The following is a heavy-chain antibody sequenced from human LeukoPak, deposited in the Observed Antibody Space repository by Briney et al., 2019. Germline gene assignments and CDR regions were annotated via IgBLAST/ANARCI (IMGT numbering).Heavy chain of an antibody. J-gene: IGHJ4*02. CDR2: ITGSGGGT. Sequence: GGSLRLSCAASGFTFSNYVMSWVRQAPGKGLEWVSAITGSGGGTYYADSVKGRFTISRDNSKNTLYLQMNSLRAEDTAVYYCAKWGDYDVLTGYYDPDYWGQGTLVTVSS. V-gene: IGHV3-23*01. CDR1: GFTFSNYV. CDR3: AKWGDYDVLTGYYDPDY. D-gene: IGHD3-9*01.